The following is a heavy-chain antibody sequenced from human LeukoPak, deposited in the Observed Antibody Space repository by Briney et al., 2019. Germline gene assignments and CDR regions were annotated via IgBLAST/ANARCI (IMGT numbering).Heavy chain of an antibody. J-gene: IGHJ4*02. CDR1: GFTFSNYA. CDR2: IYYSGNT. V-gene: IGHV4-39*07. D-gene: IGHD3-16*01. CDR3: ARAPLGERVDY. Sequence: TGGSLRLSCAASGFTFSNYAMSWIRQPPGKGLEWIGSIYYSGNTYYNPSLKSRVTISVDTSKNQFSLKLTSVTAADTAVYYCARAPLGERVDYWGQGTLVTVSS.